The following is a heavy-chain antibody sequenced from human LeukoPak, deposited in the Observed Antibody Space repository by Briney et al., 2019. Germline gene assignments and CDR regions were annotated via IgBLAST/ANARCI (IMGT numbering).Heavy chain of an antibody. CDR1: GYTFTSYG. V-gene: IGHV1-18*01. CDR2: ISAYNGNT. Sequence: ASVKVSCKASGYTFTSYGISWVRQAPGQGLEWMGWISAYNGNTNYAQKLQGRVTMTTDTSTSTAYMELRSLRSDDTAVYYCARDLHRVVVRGVPHYYYYMGVWGKGTTVTISS. D-gene: IGHD3-10*01. CDR3: ARDLHRVVVRGVPHYYYYMGV. J-gene: IGHJ6*03.